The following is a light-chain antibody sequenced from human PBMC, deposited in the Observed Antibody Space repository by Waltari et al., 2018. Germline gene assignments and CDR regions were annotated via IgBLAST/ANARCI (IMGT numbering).Light chain of an antibody. CDR3: CSYAGLGIYV. Sequence: QSGLTQPASVSGSPGQSITISCTGSRSDVGNYNLFSWYKQYPGKAPKLMVYEVTKRTSGVSDRFSGSKSGNTASLTIYGLQSEDEADYYCCSYAGLGIYVFGTGTKVTVL. CDR2: EVT. CDR1: RSDVGNYNL. J-gene: IGLJ1*01. V-gene: IGLV2-23*02.